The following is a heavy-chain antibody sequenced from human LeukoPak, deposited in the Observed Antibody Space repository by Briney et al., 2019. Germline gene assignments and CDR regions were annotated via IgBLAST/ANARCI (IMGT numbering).Heavy chain of an antibody. CDR1: GFTFSSHG. CDR2: ISYDGSNK. V-gene: IGHV3-30*02. D-gene: IGHD6-19*01. Sequence: GGSLRLSCAASGFTFSSHGMHWVRQAPGKGLEWVTFISYDGSNKDYADSVKGRFTISRDNSKNTLYLQVDSLRPEDTAVYYCARGRVAVIYGMDVWGQGA. CDR3: ARGRVAVIYGMDV. J-gene: IGHJ6*02.